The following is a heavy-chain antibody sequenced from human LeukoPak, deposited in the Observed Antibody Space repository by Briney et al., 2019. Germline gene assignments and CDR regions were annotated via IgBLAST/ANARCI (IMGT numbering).Heavy chain of an antibody. CDR2: VGISSGNT. Sequence: GGSLRLSCGASGFTFSDYSMNWVRQAPGKGLEWISYVGISSGNTKYAASVKGRFTISGDSAKNSVFLQMNNLRVEDTAVYYCARDHRYAFDNWGQGALVTVSS. D-gene: IGHD5-12*01. CDR3: ARDHRYAFDN. J-gene: IGHJ4*02. CDR1: GFTFSDYS. V-gene: IGHV3-48*04.